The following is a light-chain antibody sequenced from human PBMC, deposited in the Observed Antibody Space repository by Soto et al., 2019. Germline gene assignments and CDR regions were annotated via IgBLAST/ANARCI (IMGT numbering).Light chain of an antibody. V-gene: IGLV1-40*01. CDR2: ANN. Sequence: QSVLTQPPSVSGAPGQRVTISCTGSSSNIGTGYDVHWYQHVPGTAPKLLIYANNNRPSGVPDRFSASKSGTSASLAITGLQAEDEADYYCQSYDSTLSGSEVVFGGGTKVTVL. CDR3: QSYDSTLSGSEVV. CDR1: SSNIGTGYD. J-gene: IGLJ3*02.